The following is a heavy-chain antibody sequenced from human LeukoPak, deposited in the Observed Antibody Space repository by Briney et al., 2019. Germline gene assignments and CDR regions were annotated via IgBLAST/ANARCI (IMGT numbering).Heavy chain of an antibody. D-gene: IGHD5-18*01. J-gene: IGHJ4*02. CDR2: VSGSGGST. CDR3: AKGAASRGYTYVAN. V-gene: IGHV3-23*01. CDR1: AFTFGTYA. Sequence: GGSLRLSCAASAFTFGTYAMIWVRQAPGKGLEWVSTVSGSGGSTYYADSVKGRFTISRDNSNNTLYLQMNSLRAEDTAVYYCAKGAASRGYTYVANWGQGTLVTVSS.